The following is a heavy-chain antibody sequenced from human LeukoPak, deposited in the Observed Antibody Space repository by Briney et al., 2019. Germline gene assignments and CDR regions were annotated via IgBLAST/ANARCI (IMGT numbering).Heavy chain of an antibody. CDR3: ARGVEPLAANTLAY. Sequence: GGSLRLSCAASGFTLITNDMTWVRQAPGKGLEWVPVLYSDGNTKYAESVQCRFTISRDNSKNTLYLEMNSLSADDTAVYYCARGVEPLAANTLAYWGQGTLVTVSS. CDR1: GFTLITND. CDR2: LYSDGNT. V-gene: IGHV3-53*01. J-gene: IGHJ4*02. D-gene: IGHD1-14*01.